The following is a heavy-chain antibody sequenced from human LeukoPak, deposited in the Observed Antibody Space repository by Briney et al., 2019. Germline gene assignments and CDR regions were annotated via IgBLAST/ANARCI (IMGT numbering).Heavy chain of an antibody. Sequence: GASVKVPYKACGYTFNSYYEHWVRQAPGQGLEWMGIINPSGGSTSYAQKFQGRVTMTRDTSTSTVYMELSSLRSEDTAVYYCARESAACEYFQHWGQGTLVTVSS. CDR3: ARESAACEYFQH. CDR1: GYTFNSYY. J-gene: IGHJ1*01. V-gene: IGHV1-46*02. CDR2: INPSGGST. D-gene: IGHD6-13*01.